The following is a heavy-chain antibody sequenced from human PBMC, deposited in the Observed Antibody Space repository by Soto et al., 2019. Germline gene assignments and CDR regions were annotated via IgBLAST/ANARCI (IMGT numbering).Heavy chain of an antibody. J-gene: IGHJ4*02. CDR2: IGGSGGST. Sequence: EVQVLESGGGLVQPGGSLRLSCAASGFTFTSHVISWVRQAPGKGLEWVSSIGGSGGSTYYADSVKGRFTVSRDNSKSTQYLQMTSLRVEDTAVYYCAKGWGDGWGQGTLVTVSS. CDR1: GFTFTSHV. V-gene: IGHV3-23*01. CDR3: AKGWGDG. D-gene: IGHD3-16*01.